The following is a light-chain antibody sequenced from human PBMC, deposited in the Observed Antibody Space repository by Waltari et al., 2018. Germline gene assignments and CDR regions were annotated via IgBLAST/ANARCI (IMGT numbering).Light chain of an antibody. CDR1: QSLVHSDGNTY. J-gene: IGKJ1*01. Sequence: DVVMNQSPLSLPVTLGQPASIHCRSSQSLVHSDGNTYLNWFQQRPGQSPRRLIYKVSNRDSGVPDRFSGSGSGTDFTLKISRVEAEDVGVYYCMQGTHWPPAFGQGTKVEIK. CDR3: MQGTHWPPA. CDR2: KVS. V-gene: IGKV2-30*02.